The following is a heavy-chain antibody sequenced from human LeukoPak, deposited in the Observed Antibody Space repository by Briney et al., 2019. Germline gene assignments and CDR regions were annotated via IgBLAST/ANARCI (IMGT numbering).Heavy chain of an antibody. CDR3: ARAAVGAFDI. J-gene: IGHJ3*02. D-gene: IGHD6-19*01. CDR2: INPNSGGT. Sequence: GASVKVSCKASGYTFTSYDINWVRQAPGQGLEWMGWINPNSGGTNYAQKFQGRVTMTRDTSISTAYMELSRLRSDDTAVYYCARAAVGAFDIWGQGTMVTVSS. CDR1: GYTFTSYD. V-gene: IGHV1-2*02.